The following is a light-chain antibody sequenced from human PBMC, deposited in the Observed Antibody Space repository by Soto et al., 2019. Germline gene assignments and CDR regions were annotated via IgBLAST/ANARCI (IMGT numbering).Light chain of an antibody. J-gene: IGKJ4*01. CDR1: QSVSSN. V-gene: IGKV3-15*01. Sequence: ERIMTQSPATLSVSPGESATLSCRASQSVSSNLAWYQQKPGQAPRLLIYGVSTRATGIPARFSGSASETKFTLTISSLQSEDFAVYYCQQYNNWPPLTFGGGTKVQIK. CDR2: GVS. CDR3: QQYNNWPPLT.